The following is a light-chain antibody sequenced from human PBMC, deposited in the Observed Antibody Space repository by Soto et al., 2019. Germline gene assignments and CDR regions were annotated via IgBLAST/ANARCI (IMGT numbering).Light chain of an antibody. V-gene: IGKV1-39*01. CDR1: QSISSY. CDR2: GAS. J-gene: IGKJ2*01. CDR3: QQSYSTPYT. Sequence: DIQMTQSPSSLSASVGDRVTITCRASQSISSYLNWYQQKPGKAPNLLIYGASSLQSGVPSRFSGSGSGTDFTLTISSLQPEDSATYYCQQSYSTPYTFGQGTKLEIK.